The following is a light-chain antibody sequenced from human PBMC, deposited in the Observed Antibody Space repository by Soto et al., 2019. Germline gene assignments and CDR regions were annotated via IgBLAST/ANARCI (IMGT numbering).Light chain of an antibody. V-gene: IGLV2-23*01. CDR2: KGT. CDR3: CSSATESTYV. CDR1: ISDVGAYNS. J-gene: IGLJ1*01. Sequence: QSALAQPASVSGSPGQSITISCTGTISDVGAYNSVYWYQQHPHRAPQVIIYKGTQRPSGVSNRFSGSTSGNAASLTISARQTDGEDDYFCCSSATESTYVCGTGTQVTVL.